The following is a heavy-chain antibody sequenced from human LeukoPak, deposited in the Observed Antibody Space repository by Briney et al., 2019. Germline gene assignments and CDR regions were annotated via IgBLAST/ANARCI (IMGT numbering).Heavy chain of an antibody. CDR2: ISWNSGSI. D-gene: IGHD3-10*01. J-gene: IGHJ5*02. CDR1: GFTFDDYA. V-gene: IGHV3-9*01. Sequence: GRSLRLSCAASGFTFDDYAMHWVRQAPGKGLEWVSGISWNSGSIGYADSVKGRFTISRDNAKNSLYLQMNSLRAEDTALYYCAKGVLLWFGESNWFDPWGQGTLVTVSS. CDR3: AKGVLLWFGESNWFDP.